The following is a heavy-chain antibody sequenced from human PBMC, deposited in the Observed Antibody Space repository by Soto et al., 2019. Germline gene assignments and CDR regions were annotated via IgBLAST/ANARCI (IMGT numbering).Heavy chain of an antibody. CDR3: ARVHCSAGTCLDGLDV. CDR2: IYYRSKWFY. J-gene: IGHJ6*02. V-gene: IGHV6-1*01. Sequence: TLSLTCAISGDSVSTSGAAWNWIRQSPSRGLEWLGRIYYRSKWFYDYAASVQSRVTINPDTSRNQFSLQLSSVTLEDTAVYYCARVHCSAGTCLDGLDVWGQGTTVTVSS. D-gene: IGHD2-15*01. CDR1: GDSVSTSGAA.